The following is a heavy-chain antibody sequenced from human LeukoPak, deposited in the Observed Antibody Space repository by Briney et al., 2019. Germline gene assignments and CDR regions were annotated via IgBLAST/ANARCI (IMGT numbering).Heavy chain of an antibody. CDR2: INHSGST. CDR1: GGSFSGYY. J-gene: IGHJ6*04. D-gene: IGHD4-17*01. V-gene: IGHV4-34*01. CDR3: ARVFGAYGDYYYYGMDV. Sequence: SETLSLTCAVYGGSFSGYYWSWIRQPPGKGLEWIGEINHSGSTNYNPSLKSRVTISVDTSKNQISLKLSSVTAADTAVYYCARVFGAYGDYYYYGMDVWGKGTTVTVSS.